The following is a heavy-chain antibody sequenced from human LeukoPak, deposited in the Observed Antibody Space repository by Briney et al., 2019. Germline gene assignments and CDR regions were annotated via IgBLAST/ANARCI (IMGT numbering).Heavy chain of an antibody. CDR1: GFTFSDYY. Sequence: GGSLRLSCAASGFTFSDYYMRWIRPAPGKRRVGGSYISSSGSTIYYADSVKGRFTISRDNAKNSLYLQMNSLRAEDTAVYYGARGGYCSGGGSVTGDYYYMDVWGKGTTVTVSS. J-gene: IGHJ6*03. V-gene: IGHV3-11*04. D-gene: IGHD2-15*01. CDR3: ARGGYCSGGGSVTGDYYYMDV. CDR2: ISSSGSTI.